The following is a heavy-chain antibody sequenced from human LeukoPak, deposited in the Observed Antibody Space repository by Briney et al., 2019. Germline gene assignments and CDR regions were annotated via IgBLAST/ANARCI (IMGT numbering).Heavy chain of an antibody. Sequence: PSQTLPLTCTVSGGSISSGGYYWSWIRQHPGKGLEWIGYIYYSGSTYYNPSLKSRVTISVDTSKNQFSLKLSSVTAADTAVYYCARTYGSYLDYFDYWGQGTLVTVSS. V-gene: IGHV4-31*03. CDR1: GGSISSGGYY. D-gene: IGHD1-26*01. CDR2: IYYSGST. J-gene: IGHJ4*02. CDR3: ARTYGSYLDYFDY.